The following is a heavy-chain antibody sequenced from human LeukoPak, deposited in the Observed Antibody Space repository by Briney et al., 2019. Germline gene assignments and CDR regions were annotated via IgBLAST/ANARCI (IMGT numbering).Heavy chain of an antibody. J-gene: IGHJ6*02. D-gene: IGHD3-10*01. CDR1: GFTFSSYG. CDR3: AKDLWGSGSYYYYYGMDV. Sequence: GRSLRLSCAASGFTFSSYGMHWVRQAPGKGLEWVAVISYDGSNKYYADSVKGRFTISRDNSKNTLYLQMNSLRAEDTAVYYCAKDLWGSGSYYYYYGMDVWGQGTTVTISS. CDR2: ISYDGSNK. V-gene: IGHV3-30*18.